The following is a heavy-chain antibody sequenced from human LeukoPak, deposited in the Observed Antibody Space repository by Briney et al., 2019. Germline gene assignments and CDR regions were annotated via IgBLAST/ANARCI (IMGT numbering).Heavy chain of an antibody. V-gene: IGHV1-18*01. Sequence: ASVKVSCKASGYTFSSYGMNWVRQAPGQGLEWMGWISAYNDNTVYAQKLQGRVTVTTDTSTTTAYMELRSLRSDDTAVYYCARDSITTRAFDESTQPDAFDIWGQGTMVTVSS. CDR2: ISAYNDNT. CDR3: ARDSITTRAFDESTQPDAFDI. J-gene: IGHJ3*02. CDR1: GYTFSSYG. D-gene: IGHD1-14*01.